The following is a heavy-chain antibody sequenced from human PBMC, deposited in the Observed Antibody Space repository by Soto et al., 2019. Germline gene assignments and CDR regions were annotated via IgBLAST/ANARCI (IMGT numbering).Heavy chain of an antibody. CDR1: GGTFSSYA. CDR3: ARVRGYCSGGSCYSRWYFDL. Sequence: QVQLVQSGAEVKKPGSSVKVSCKASGGTFSSYAISWVRQAPGQGLEWMGGIIPIFGTANYAQKFQGRVTITADESTSTDYMELSSLRSEDTAVYYCARVRGYCSGGSCYSRWYFDLWGRGTLVTVSS. V-gene: IGHV1-69*01. CDR2: IIPIFGTA. J-gene: IGHJ2*01. D-gene: IGHD2-15*01.